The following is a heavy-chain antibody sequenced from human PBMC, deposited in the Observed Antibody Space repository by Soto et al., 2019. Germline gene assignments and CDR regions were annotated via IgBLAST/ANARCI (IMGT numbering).Heavy chain of an antibody. CDR2: ISSSSSTI. CDR3: ARESRFLEWLSLNWFDP. D-gene: IGHD3-3*01. Sequence: EVQLVESGGGLVQPGGSLRLSCAASGFTFSSYSMNCVRQAPGKGLEWVSYISSSSSTIYYADSVKGRFTISRDNAKNSLYLQMNSLRDEDTAVYYCARESRFLEWLSLNWFDPWGQGTLVTVSS. V-gene: IGHV3-48*02. J-gene: IGHJ5*02. CDR1: GFTFSSYS.